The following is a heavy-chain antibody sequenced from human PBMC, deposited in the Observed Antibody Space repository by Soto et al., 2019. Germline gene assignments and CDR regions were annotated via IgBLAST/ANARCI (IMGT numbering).Heavy chain of an antibody. J-gene: IGHJ2*01. Sequence: QLQLQESGPGLVKPSETLSLTCYVSGGSISNSRYYWGWIRQPPGKGLEWIGTFDYSANTYSNPSLKSRVTLSVDTPKNQFSLNLTSVTAADTAVYYCATVRRGAWYFDLWGRCTLVTVSS. CDR2: FDYSANT. D-gene: IGHD3-10*02. V-gene: IGHV4-39*01. CDR3: ATVRRGAWYFDL. CDR1: GGSISNSRYY.